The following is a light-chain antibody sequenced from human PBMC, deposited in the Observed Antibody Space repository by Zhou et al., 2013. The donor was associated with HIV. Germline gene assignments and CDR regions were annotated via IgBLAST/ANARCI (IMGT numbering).Light chain of an antibody. CDR3: QQYNNWPSVGLRP. CDR2: GAS. J-gene: IGKJ4*01. V-gene: IGKV3-15*01. CDR1: QSVSSN. Sequence: EIVMTQSPATLSVSPGERATLSCRASQSVSSNLAWYQQKPGQAPRLLIYGASTRATGIPARFSGSGSGTEFTLTISSLQSEDFAVYSCQQYNNWPSVGLRPYGGRPKV.